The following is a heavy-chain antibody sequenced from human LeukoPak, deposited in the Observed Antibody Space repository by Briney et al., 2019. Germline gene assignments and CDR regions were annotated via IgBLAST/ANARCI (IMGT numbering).Heavy chain of an antibody. V-gene: IGHV3-30-3*01. CDR3: AKVGATNFDY. Sequence: GGSLRLSCAASGFTFSSYAMHWVRQAPGKGPEWVAVISYDGSNKYYADSVKGRFTISRDNSKNTLYLQMNSLRAEDTAVYYCAKVGATNFDYWGQGTLVTVSS. D-gene: IGHD1-26*01. CDR1: GFTFSSYA. CDR2: ISYDGSNK. J-gene: IGHJ4*02.